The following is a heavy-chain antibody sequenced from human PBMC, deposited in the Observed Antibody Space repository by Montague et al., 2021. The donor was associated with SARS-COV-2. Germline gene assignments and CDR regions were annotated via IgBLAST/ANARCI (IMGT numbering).Heavy chain of an antibody. J-gene: IGHJ4*02. D-gene: IGHD4-23*01. CDR3: ARSYGTTVVTRAFDY. CDR1: GFSLSTSGMC. V-gene: IGHV2-70*01. CDR2: IDWDDDK. Sequence: PALVKPTQTLTLTCTFSGFSLSTSGMCVSWIRQPPGKALEWLTLIDWDDDKYYSTSLKTRLTISKDTSKNQVVLTMTNVDPVDTATYYCARSYGTTVVTRAFDYWGQGTLVTVPS.